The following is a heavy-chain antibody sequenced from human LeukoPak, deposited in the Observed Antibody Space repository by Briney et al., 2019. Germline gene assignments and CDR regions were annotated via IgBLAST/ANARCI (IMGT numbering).Heavy chain of an antibody. CDR2: IYTSGST. CDR3: ARVPPGLITMVRGNDAFDI. Sequence: SETLSLTCTVSGGSISSGSYYWSWIRQPAGKGLEWIGRIYTSGSTNYNPSLKSRVTISVDTSKNQLSLKLTSVTAADTAVYYCARVPPGLITMVRGNDAFDIWGQGTMVTVSS. D-gene: IGHD3-10*01. V-gene: IGHV4-61*02. J-gene: IGHJ3*02. CDR1: GGSISSGSYY.